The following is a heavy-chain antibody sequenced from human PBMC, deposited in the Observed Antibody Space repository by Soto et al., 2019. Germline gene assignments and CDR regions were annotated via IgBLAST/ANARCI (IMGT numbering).Heavy chain of an antibody. CDR1: GYTFTSYD. V-gene: IGHV1-8*01. D-gene: IGHD3-22*01. Sequence: QVQLVQSGAEVKEPGASVKVSCKASGYTFTSYDINWVRQATGQGLEWMGWMNPNSGNTGYAQKFQGRVTMTRNTSISTAYMELSSLRSEDTAVYYCASSHFYYYDSSGYLDAFDIWGQGTMVTVSS. CDR3: ASSHFYYYDSSGYLDAFDI. CDR2: MNPNSGNT. J-gene: IGHJ3*02.